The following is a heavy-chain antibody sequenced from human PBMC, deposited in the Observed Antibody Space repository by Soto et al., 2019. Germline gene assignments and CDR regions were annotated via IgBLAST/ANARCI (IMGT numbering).Heavy chain of an antibody. J-gene: IGHJ4*02. D-gene: IGHD2-21*01. CDR2: ISRDGSTM. V-gene: IGHV3-30*03. Sequence: GGSLKLSCAASGFTFITYSMPWVRQAPGKGLEWVAVISRDGSTMFYADSVKGRFTISRDSSRNTLYLQMNSLRAEDTAVYHCVGEVASGYWGQGTLVTVSS. CDR3: VGEVASGY. CDR1: GFTFITYS.